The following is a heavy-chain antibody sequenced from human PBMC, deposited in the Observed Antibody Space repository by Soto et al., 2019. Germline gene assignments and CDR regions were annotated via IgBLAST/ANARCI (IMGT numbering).Heavy chain of an antibody. CDR2: IYYSGST. J-gene: IGHJ4*02. CDR3: AREKYYYDSSGYSLFDY. Sequence: TLSLACTVSGGSLSSGCYYWSWSRQHPGKGLEWIWYIYYSGSTYYNPSLKSRVTISVDTSKNQLYLKLISVTSADTAVYYCAREKYYYDSSGYSLFDYWGQGTLGTVS. CDR1: GGSLSSGCYY. D-gene: IGHD3-22*01. V-gene: IGHV4-31*03.